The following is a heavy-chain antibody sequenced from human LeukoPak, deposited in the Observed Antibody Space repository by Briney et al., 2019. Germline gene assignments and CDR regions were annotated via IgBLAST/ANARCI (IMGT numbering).Heavy chain of an antibody. J-gene: IGHJ4*02. Sequence: GASVKVSCKASGYTFTSYDINWVRQAPGQGLEWMGWMNPNSGNTDYAQKFQGRVTMTRNTSISTAYMELSSLRSEDTAVYYCISRGYNSGWGLHYWGQGTLVTVSS. CDR3: ISRGYNSGWGLHY. CDR1: GYTFTSYD. D-gene: IGHD6-19*01. CDR2: MNPNSGNT. V-gene: IGHV1-8*01.